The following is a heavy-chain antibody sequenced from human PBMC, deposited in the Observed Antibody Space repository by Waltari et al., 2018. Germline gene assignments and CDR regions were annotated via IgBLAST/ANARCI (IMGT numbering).Heavy chain of an antibody. D-gene: IGHD6-13*01. V-gene: IGHV4-34*01. CDR1: GGSFSGYY. J-gene: IGHJ4*02. CDR3: ARGQFGAAAGTPFDY. CDR2: INQSGST. Sequence: QVQLQQWGAGRLKPSETLSLTCAVCGGSFSGYYWSWIRQRPGRGLEWIGEINQSGSTNYNPSLKSRVTISVDTSKNQFSLKLTSVTAADTAVYYCARGQFGAAAGTPFDYWGQGTLVTVSS.